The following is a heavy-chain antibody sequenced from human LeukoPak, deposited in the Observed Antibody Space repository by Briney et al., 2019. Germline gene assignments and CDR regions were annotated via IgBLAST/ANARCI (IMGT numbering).Heavy chain of an antibody. CDR2: MNSNNGNT. V-gene: IGHV1-8*01. J-gene: IGHJ5*02. D-gene: IGHD6-6*01. Sequence: GASVKVSCKASGYTFTSYDINWVRQATGQGLEWMGWMNSNNGNTGYAQKFQGRVTMTRNTSISTAYMELSSLRSEDTAVYYCARDTSIAAPPPHHWGQGTLVTVSS. CDR3: ARDTSIAAPPPHH. CDR1: GYTFTSYD.